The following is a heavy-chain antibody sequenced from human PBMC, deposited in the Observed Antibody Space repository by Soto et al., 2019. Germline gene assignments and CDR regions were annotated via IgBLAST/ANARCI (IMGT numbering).Heavy chain of an antibody. J-gene: IGHJ5*02. CDR3: AKGGNNFLNWLGT. CDR1: GFTFISYA. CDR2: ISNSGHSS. D-gene: IGHD5-12*01. Sequence: PWESXRLSCSASGFTFISYAINLVRHAPGKGLELMSVISNSGHSSYYADSVNGRFTISRYNSKNTLYLQIKSLRAEDTAAYYCAKGGNNFLNWLGTWGPGTLVTVSS. V-gene: IGHV3-23*01.